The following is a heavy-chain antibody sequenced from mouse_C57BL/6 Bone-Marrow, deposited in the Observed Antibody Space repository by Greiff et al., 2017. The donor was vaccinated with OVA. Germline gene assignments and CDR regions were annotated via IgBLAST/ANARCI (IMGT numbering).Heavy chain of an antibody. CDR1: GFTFSSYG. J-gene: IGHJ2*01. D-gene: IGHD2-4*01. CDR3: AKLDYDDYFDY. CDR2: ISSGGSYT. Sequence: EVNVVESGGDLVKPGGSLKLSCAASGFTFSSYGMSWVRQTPDKRLEWVATISSGGSYTYYPDSVKGRFTISRDNAKNTLYLQMSSLKSEDTAMYYCAKLDYDDYFDYWGQGTTLTVSS. V-gene: IGHV5-6*01.